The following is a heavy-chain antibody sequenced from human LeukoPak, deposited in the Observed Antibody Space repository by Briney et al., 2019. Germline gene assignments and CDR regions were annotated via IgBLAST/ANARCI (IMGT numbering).Heavy chain of an antibody. CDR2: IYHSGST. J-gene: IGHJ4*02. CDR3: ATCIAAAGTFNFDY. Sequence: PSETLSLTCTVSGYSISSGYYWGWIRQPPGKGLEWIGSIYHSGSTYYNPSLKSRVTISVDTSKNQFSLKLSSVTAADMAVYYCATCIAAAGTFNFDYWGQGTLVTVSS. D-gene: IGHD6-13*01. CDR1: GYSISSGYY. V-gene: IGHV4-38-2*02.